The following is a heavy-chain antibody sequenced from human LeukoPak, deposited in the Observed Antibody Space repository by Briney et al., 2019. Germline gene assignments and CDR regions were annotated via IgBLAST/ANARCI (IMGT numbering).Heavy chain of an antibody. CDR3: AKQERDITGTTFDY. CDR1: GYTFTGYY. CDR2: INPNSGGT. J-gene: IGHJ4*02. V-gene: IGHV1-2*06. Sequence: ASVKVSCKASGYTFTGYYMHWVRQAPGQGLEWMGRINPNSGGTNYAQKFQGRVTMTRDTSISTAYMELSRLRSDDTAVYYCAKQERDITGTTFDYWGQGTLVTVSS. D-gene: IGHD1-7*01.